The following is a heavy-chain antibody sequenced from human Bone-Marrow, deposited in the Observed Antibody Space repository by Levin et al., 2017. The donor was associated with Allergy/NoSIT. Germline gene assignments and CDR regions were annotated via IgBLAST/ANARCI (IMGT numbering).Heavy chain of an antibody. D-gene: IGHD6-19*01. J-gene: IGHJ4*02. CDR2: ISYDGRDI. V-gene: IGHV3-30*18. CDR1: GFTLSSHG. CDR3: AKDPHSRGWSYFDN. Sequence: GGSLRLSCATSGFTLSSHGIHWVRLAPGKGLEWVSTISYDGRDIYYADSVTGRFTISRDNSGNRVYLQMDSLRAEDTAVYYCAKDPHSRGWSYFDNWGQGTLVTVSS.